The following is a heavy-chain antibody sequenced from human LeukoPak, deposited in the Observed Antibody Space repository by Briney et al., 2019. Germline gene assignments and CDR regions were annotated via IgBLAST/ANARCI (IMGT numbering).Heavy chain of an antibody. J-gene: IGHJ4*02. CDR1: GYTFTSYY. V-gene: IGHV1-46*01. CDR3: ARAFLVGYSPEEYFFDY. CDR2: INPSGGST. Sequence: GASVKVSCKASGYTFTSYYMHWVRQAPGQGLEWMGIINPSGGSTSYAQKFQGRVTMTRDMSTSTVYMELSSLRSEDTAVYYCARAFLVGYSPEEYFFDYWGQGTLVTVSS. D-gene: IGHD2-15*01.